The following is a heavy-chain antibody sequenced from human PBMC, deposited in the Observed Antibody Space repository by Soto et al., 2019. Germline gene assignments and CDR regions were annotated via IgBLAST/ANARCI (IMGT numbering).Heavy chain of an antibody. Sequence: ASVKVSCKASGFSFSGYFLHCVRLAPGQGLEWMGRINPNSGVANFAQKFQVRVTLTTNTSISTGYMELSSLRSDDTAAYYCARDNGPLWSRTRGMDVWGHGTTVTVSS. V-gene: IGHV1-2*02. CDR3: ARDNGPLWSRTRGMDV. CDR1: GFSFSGYF. D-gene: IGHD3-10*01. CDR2: INPNSGVA. J-gene: IGHJ6*02.